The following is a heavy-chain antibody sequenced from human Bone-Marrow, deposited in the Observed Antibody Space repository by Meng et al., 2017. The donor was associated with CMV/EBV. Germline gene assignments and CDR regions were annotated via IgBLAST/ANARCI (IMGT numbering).Heavy chain of an antibody. Sequence: YDSDWVRQATGQGLGWMGWLSPSRGNTGYAQKFQGRVTMTRNTSISTAYMELSSLRSEDTAVYYCARARVLRFLEWLARSPPYNWFDPWGQGTLVTVSS. J-gene: IGHJ5*02. CDR2: LSPSRGNT. D-gene: IGHD3-3*01. CDR3: ARARVLRFLEWLARSPPYNWFDP. CDR1: YD. V-gene: IGHV1-8*01.